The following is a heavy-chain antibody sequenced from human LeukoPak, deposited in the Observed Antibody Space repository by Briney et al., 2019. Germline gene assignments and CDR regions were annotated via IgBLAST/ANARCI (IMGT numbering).Heavy chain of an antibody. CDR1: GFTVSSNY. J-gene: IGHJ2*01. CDR2: IYSGGST. CDR3: ARSREIAGSAMTTVVTPSWYFDL. V-gene: IGHV3-53*01. Sequence: GGSLRLSCAASGFTVSSNYMSWVRQAPGKGLEWVSVIYSGGSTYYADSVKGRFTISRDNSKNTLYLQMNSLRAEDTALYHCARSREIAGSAMTTVVTPSWYFDLWGRGTLVTVSS. D-gene: IGHD4-23*01.